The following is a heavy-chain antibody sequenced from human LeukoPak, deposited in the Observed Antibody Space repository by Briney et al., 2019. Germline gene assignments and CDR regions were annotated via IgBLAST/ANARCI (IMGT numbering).Heavy chain of an antibody. CDR1: GFTFSSYA. V-gene: IGHV3-23*01. D-gene: IGHD3-22*01. CDR3: AKASAMIVVVSKHFDY. J-gene: IGHJ4*02. CDR2: ISGSGDT. Sequence: GGSLRLSCAASGFTFSSYAMGWVRQAPGKGLEWVSAISGSGDTYYADSVKGRFTISRDNSKNTLYLQMNSLRAEDTAVYYCAKASAMIVVVSKHFDYWGQGTLVTVSS.